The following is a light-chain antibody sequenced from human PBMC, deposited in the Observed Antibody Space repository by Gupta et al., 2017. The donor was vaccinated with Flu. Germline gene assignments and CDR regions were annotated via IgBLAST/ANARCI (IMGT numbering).Light chain of an antibody. CDR3: QQGNSVPPFT. V-gene: IGKV1-12*01. CDR1: QDISTW. CDR2: AAS. Sequence: DIQMTQSPSSVSASVGDRVTITCRASQDISTWLAWYQQKPGTAPKLLIYAASSLQSGVPSRFSGSGSGTDFTLTISSLQPEDSASYYCQQGNSVPPFTFGPGTKVDIK. J-gene: IGKJ3*01.